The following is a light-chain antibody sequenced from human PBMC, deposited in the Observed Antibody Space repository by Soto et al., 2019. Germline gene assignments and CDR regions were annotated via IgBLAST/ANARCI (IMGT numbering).Light chain of an antibody. J-gene: IGLJ1*01. CDR3: TSYAGTYSFFYV. V-gene: IGLV2-11*01. CDR2: DVT. CDR1: SSDVGGYNY. Sequence: QSVLTQPRSVSGSPGQSVTISCTGTSSDVGGYNYVSWYQQHPVKAPKLMIYDVTNRPSGVPDRFSGSKSGNTASLTVSGLQAEDEADYYCTSYAGTYSFFYVFGTGTKVTVL.